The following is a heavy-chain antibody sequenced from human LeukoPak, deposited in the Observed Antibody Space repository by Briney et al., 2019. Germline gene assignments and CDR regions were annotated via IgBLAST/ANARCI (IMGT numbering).Heavy chain of an antibody. V-gene: IGHV4-39*01. CDR1: GGSISSSSYY. Sequence: PSETLSLTCAVSGGSISSSSYYWGWIRQPPGKGLEWIGSIYYSGSSYYHPYLKSRVPISVATPKPQFSLKLSSVTAADTAVYYCARHKGDSWWERLNWFDLWGRGTLVSVSS. D-gene: IGHD6-13*01. J-gene: IGHJ5*02. CDR2: IYYSGSS. CDR3: ARHKGDSWWERLNWFDL.